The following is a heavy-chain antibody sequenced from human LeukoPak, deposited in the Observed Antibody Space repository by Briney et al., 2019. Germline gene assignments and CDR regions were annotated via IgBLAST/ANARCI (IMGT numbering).Heavy chain of an antibody. V-gene: IGHV5-51*01. D-gene: IGHD6-6*01. Sequence: GESLKISCKSSGTSFTTYWIGWVRPMPGKRLAWMGIIYHGDSDTRYSPSFQGQVTISADKSISTAYLQWSSLKASDTAMYYRARPLLEYSSSWVDYWGQGTLVTVSS. CDR2: IYHGDSDT. CDR3: ARPLLEYSSSWVDY. J-gene: IGHJ4*02. CDR1: GTSFTTYW.